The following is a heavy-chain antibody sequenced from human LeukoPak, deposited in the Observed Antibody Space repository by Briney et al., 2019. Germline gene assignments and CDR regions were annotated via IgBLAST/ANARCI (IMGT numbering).Heavy chain of an antibody. V-gene: IGHV3-30*02. D-gene: IGHD4-11*01. J-gene: IGHJ5*02. CDR2: IRYDGSNK. CDR3: AKAPLSNYDWFDP. Sequence: GGSLRLSCAASGFTFSSYGMHWVRQALGKGLEWVAFIRYDGSNKYYADSVKGRFTISRDNSKNTLYLQMNSLRAEDTAVYYCAKAPLSNYDWFDPWGQGTLVTVSS. CDR1: GFTFSSYG.